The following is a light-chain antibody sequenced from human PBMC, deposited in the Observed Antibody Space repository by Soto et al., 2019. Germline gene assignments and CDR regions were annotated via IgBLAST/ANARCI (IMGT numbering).Light chain of an antibody. CDR1: QSFSSN. Sequence: EVVMTQSPATLSVSLGDRATLSCRASQSFSSNLAWYQQKPGQAPRLLIYGASTRATGIPARFSGSGSGTEFTLTISSLQYEDFAVYSCQQYNNWPLTFGGGNKV. CDR2: GAS. CDR3: QQYNNWPLT. J-gene: IGKJ4*01. V-gene: IGKV3-15*01.